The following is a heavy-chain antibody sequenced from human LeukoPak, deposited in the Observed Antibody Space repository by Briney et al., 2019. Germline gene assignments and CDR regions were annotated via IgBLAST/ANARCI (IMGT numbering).Heavy chain of an antibody. CDR1: RYKFTRCW. CDR3: ARQRSTAYYDSSGLPYDAFDI. D-gene: IGHD3-22*01. J-gene: IGHJ3*02. Sequence: GESLKISCKDSRYKFTRCWIGWVRQMPGKGLEWMGIIYPGDSETRYSPSFQGQVTISADKSISTAYLQWSSLKASDTAMYYCARQRSTAYYDSSGLPYDAFDIWGQGTMVTVSS. V-gene: IGHV5-51*01. CDR2: IYPGDSET.